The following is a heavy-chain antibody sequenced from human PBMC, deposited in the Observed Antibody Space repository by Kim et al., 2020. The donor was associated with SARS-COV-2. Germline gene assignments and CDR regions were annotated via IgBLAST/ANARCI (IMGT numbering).Heavy chain of an antibody. J-gene: IGHJ4*02. V-gene: IGHV3-43*01. CDR2: GGST. Sequence: GGSTYYADSVKGRFTISRDNSKNSLYLQMNSLRTEDTALYYCAKEPPDYWGQGTLVTVSS. CDR3: AKEPPDY.